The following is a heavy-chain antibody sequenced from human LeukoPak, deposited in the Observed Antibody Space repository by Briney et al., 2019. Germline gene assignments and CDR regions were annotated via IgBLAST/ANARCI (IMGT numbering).Heavy chain of an antibody. Sequence: GSLRLSCAATGFTFSNYWMAWVRQAPGKGLVWVSRINSDESTTNSADSVKGRFTISRDNAKNTLYLQMNSLSAEDTAVYYCARVNYYFDSWGQGTLVTVSS. V-gene: IGHV3-74*01. CDR2: INSDESTT. D-gene: IGHD1-1*01. CDR3: ARVNYYFDS. CDR1: GFTFSNYW. J-gene: IGHJ4*02.